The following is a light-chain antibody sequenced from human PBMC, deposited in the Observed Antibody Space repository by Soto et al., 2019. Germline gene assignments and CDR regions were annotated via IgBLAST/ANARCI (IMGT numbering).Light chain of an antibody. CDR1: QVISTS. CDR3: QQLFASPIN. CDR2: AAS. V-gene: IGKV1-9*01. J-gene: IGKJ5*01. Sequence: DIQLTQSPSFLSPSIGESVTITGRASQVISTSLAWYQVKPGKAPQLLIYAASTLESGVPSRFSATVSGPEFSLTITSLPPEDFATYYCQQLFASPINFGQGTRLEIK.